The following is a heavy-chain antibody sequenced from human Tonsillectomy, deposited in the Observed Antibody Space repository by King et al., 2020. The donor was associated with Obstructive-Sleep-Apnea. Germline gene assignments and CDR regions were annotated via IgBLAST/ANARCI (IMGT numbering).Heavy chain of an antibody. CDR1: GGSISSGDYY. CDR3: ASFITGGYYFDY. V-gene: IGHV4-30-4*01. Sequence: QLQESGPGLVKPSQTLSLTLTVSGGSISSGDYYWGWIRQPPGKGLEGSGYIYYSGSTYYNPSLKSRVTISVDTSKNQFSLNLSSVTAADTAVYYCASFITGGYYFDYWGQGTLVTVSS. CDR2: IYYSGST. D-gene: IGHD3-22*01. J-gene: IGHJ4*02.